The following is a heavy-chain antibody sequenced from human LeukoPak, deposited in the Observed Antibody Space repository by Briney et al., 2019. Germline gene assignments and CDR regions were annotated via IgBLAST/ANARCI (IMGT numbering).Heavy chain of an antibody. CDR1: KFTFRDAW. J-gene: IGHJ5*02. Sequence: KPGGSLRLSCVGSKFTFRDAWMSWVRQAPGKGLEWVGRVKSKVDGETTDYASSVKGRFTVSRDDSKNMVFLQMDSLQTEDTAVYFCTTHYDVLTGYYRADWFDPWGQGTLVTVSS. V-gene: IGHV3-15*01. CDR2: VKSKVDGETT. CDR3: TTHYDVLTGYYRADWFDP. D-gene: IGHD3/OR15-3a*01.